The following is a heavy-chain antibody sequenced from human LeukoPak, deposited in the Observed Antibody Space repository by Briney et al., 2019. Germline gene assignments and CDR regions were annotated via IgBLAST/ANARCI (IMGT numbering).Heavy chain of an antibody. CDR3: ARRDKYQLLNFDY. J-gene: IGHJ4*02. CDR1: GGSFSGYY. V-gene: IGHV4-34*01. D-gene: IGHD2-2*01. CDR2: INHSGST. Sequence: SETLSLTCAVYGGSFSGYYWSWIRQPPGEGLEWIGEINHSGSTNYNPSLKSRVTISVDTSKNQFSLKLSSVTAADTAVYYCARRDKYQLLNFDYWGQGTLVTVSS.